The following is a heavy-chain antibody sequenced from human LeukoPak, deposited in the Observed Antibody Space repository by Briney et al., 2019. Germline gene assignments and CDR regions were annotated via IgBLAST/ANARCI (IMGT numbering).Heavy chain of an antibody. CDR2: ISSSSSYI. Sequence: PGGSLRLSCAASGFTFSSYAMSWVRQAPGKGLEWVSSISSSSSYIYYADSVKGRFTISRDNAKNSLYLQMNSLRAEDTAVYYCARRRSPVGWIQRMRGGINYWGQGTLVTVSS. J-gene: IGHJ4*02. D-gene: IGHD5-18*01. CDR1: GFTFSSYA. V-gene: IGHV3-21*01. CDR3: ARRRSPVGWIQRMRGGINY.